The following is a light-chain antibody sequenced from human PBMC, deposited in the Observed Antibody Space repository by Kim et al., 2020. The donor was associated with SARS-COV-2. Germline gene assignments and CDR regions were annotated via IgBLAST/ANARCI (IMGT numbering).Light chain of an antibody. V-gene: IGKV1-5*01. CDR3: QQYDGLST. CDR1: HNINIG. CDR2: EAS. Sequence: DIQMTQSPSTLSASIGERVTITCRASHNINIGLAWYQRKPGKAPNLLIYEASTLGSGVPSRFSGSGSGTEFTLTINSLQPDDFATYYCQQYDGLSTFGQGTKVDIK. J-gene: IGKJ1*01.